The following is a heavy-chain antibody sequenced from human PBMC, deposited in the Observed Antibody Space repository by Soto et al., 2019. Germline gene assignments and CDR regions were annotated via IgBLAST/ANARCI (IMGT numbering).Heavy chain of an antibody. Sequence: QVQLQESGPGLVKPSQTLSLSCTVSGGSISSGDYYWSWIRQPPGKGLEWIGYIYYSGSTYYNPSLKSRVTISVDTSKNQFSLKLSYVTAADTAVYYCARAGFFNSGGSDAFDIWGRGTMVTVSS. CDR2: IYYSGST. CDR1: GGSISSGDYY. D-gene: IGHD1-20*01. V-gene: IGHV4-30-4*01. CDR3: ARAGFFNSGGSDAFDI. J-gene: IGHJ3*02.